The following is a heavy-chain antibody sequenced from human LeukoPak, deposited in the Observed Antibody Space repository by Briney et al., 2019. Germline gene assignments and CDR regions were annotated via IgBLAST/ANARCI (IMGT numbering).Heavy chain of an antibody. D-gene: IGHD2-2*01. CDR2: IYHSGST. V-gene: IGHV4-38-2*02. Sequence: PSETLSLTCTVSGYSISSGYYRGWIRPPPGKGLEWIGSIYHSGSTYYNPSLKSRVTISVDTSKNQFSLKLSSVTAADTAVYYCASESQGQLLYWGQGTLVTVSS. J-gene: IGHJ4*02. CDR3: ASESQGQLLY. CDR1: GYSISSGYY.